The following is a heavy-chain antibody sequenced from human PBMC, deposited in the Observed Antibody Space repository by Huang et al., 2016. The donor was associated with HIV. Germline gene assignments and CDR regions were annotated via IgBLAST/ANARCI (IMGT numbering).Heavy chain of an antibody. CDR3: ASRTTVTTTSNYHYFYMDV. CDR1: GGSISSSSYS. CDR2: IYYMGNG. V-gene: IGHV4-39*01. D-gene: IGHD4-17*01. J-gene: IGHJ6*03. Sequence: QLQLQESGPGLVKPSETLSLTCTVSGGSISSSSYSWGWIRQSPGKGLEWIGRIYYMGNGYYNPSLKSRVTMSVDRSSNQFSLKMHSVTAADTAVYYCASRTTVTTTSNYHYFYMDVWGKGTTVIVSS.